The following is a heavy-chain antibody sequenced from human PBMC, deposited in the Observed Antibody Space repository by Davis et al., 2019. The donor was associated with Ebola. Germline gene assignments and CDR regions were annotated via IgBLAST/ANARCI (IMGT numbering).Heavy chain of an antibody. CDR1: GFIFRTYT. CDR2: ISGSGGST. V-gene: IGHV3-23*01. J-gene: IGHJ4*02. Sequence: PGGSLRLSCAASGFIFRTYTMSWVRQAPGKGLEWVSGISGSGGSTYYTDSVKGRFTVSRDNSKNTLYLQMNSLRAEDAAVYYCAKDPYCISSSCPRDCWGQGTLVTVSS. CDR3: AKDPYCISSSCPRDC. D-gene: IGHD2-2*01.